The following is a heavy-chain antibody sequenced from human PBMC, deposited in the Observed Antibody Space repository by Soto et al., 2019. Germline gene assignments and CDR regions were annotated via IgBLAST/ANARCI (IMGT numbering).Heavy chain of an antibody. D-gene: IGHD3-3*01. CDR2: IIPIFGTA. Sequence: SVKVSCKASGGTFSSYAISWVRQAPGQGLEWMGGIIPIFGTAKYAQKFQGRVTITADESTSTAYMELSSLRSEDTAVYYCARGSYYDFWSGYPGYYGMDVWGQGTTVTVSS. CDR1: GGTFSSYA. CDR3: ARGSYYDFWSGYPGYYGMDV. J-gene: IGHJ6*02. V-gene: IGHV1-69*13.